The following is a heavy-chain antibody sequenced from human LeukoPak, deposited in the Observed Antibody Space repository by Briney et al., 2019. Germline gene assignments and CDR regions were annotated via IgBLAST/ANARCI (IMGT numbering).Heavy chain of an antibody. J-gene: IGHJ4*02. CDR2: ISTTSSYI. V-gene: IGHV3-21*01. CDR1: GFSFSTYA. Sequence: PGGSLRLSCAASGFSFSTYAISWVRQAPGKGLEWVSCISTTSSYIFYADSVRGRFTISRDNAKNSLYLQMDSLRAEDTAVYYCARDRTAVAAMYYFDYWGQGTLVTVSS. CDR3: ARDRTAVAAMYYFDY. D-gene: IGHD6-19*01.